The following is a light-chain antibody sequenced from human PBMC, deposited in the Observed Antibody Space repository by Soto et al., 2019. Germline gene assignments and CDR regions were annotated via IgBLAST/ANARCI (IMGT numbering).Light chain of an antibody. CDR3: QQHYSLPST. Sequence: EIVLTQSPGTLSLSPGERATLSCRASQTVNSTFLAWYQQRRAQAPRLLLYGASNRATGIPDRFSGSGSGTDFTLTISRLEPEDFTVYYCQQHYSLPSTFGQGTKLDIK. CDR2: GAS. CDR1: QTVNSTF. V-gene: IGKV3-20*01. J-gene: IGKJ2*01.